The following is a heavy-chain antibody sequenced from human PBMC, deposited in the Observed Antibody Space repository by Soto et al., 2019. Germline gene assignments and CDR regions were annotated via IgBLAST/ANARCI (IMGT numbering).Heavy chain of an antibody. V-gene: IGHV5-51*01. J-gene: IGHJ3*02. Sequence: GGSLKISCKGSCYSFTSYWIGRVRQMPGKGPEWMGIIYPGDSDTRYSPSFQGQVTISADKSISTAYLQWSSLKASDTAMYYCARHPYYDSSGYYVFAFDIWGQGTMVTVS. D-gene: IGHD3-22*01. CDR3: ARHPYYDSSGYYVFAFDI. CDR2: IYPGDSDT. CDR1: CYSFTSYW.